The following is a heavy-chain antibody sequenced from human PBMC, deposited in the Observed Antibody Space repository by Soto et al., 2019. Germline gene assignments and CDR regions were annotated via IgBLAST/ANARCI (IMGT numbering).Heavy chain of an antibody. J-gene: IGHJ6*02. Sequence: GGSLRLSCAASGFTFSDYYMSWIRQAPGKGLEWVSYISSSSSYTNYADSVKGRFTISRDNAKNSLYLQMNSLRAEDTAVYYCARYGLSFYYYGMDVWGQGTTVTVSS. V-gene: IGHV3-11*06. CDR3: ARYGLSFYYYGMDV. CDR1: GFTFSDYY. CDR2: ISSSSSYT. D-gene: IGHD3-16*02.